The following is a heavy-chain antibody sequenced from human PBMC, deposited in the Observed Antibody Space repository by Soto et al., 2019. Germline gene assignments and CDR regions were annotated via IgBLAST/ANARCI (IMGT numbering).Heavy chain of an antibody. CDR2: IYYSGST. J-gene: IGHJ4*02. Sequence: SETLSLTCTVSGGSISSYYWSWIRQPPGKGLEWIGYIYYSGSTNYNPSLKSRVTISVDTSKNQFSLKLSSVTAADTAVYYCARTLYSYGHRFDYSGQGTQVTVSS. CDR1: GGSISSYY. CDR3: ARTLYSYGHRFDY. V-gene: IGHV4-59*01. D-gene: IGHD5-18*01.